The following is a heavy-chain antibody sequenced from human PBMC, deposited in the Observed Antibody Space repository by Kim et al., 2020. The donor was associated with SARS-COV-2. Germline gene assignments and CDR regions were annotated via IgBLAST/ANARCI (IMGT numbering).Heavy chain of an antibody. D-gene: IGHD3-10*01. J-gene: IGHJ4*02. V-gene: IGHV4-39*01. CDR1: GGSISSSSYY. CDR3: ANLMGFGELMGPPYFDY. Sequence: SETLSLTCTVSGGSISSSSYYWGWIRQPPGKGLEWIGSIYYSGSTYYNPSLKSRVTISVDTSKNQFSLKLSSVTAADTAVYYCANLMGFGELMGPPYFDYWGQGTLVTVSS. CDR2: IYYSGST.